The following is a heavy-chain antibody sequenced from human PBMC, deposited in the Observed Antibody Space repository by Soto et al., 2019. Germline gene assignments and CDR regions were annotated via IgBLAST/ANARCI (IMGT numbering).Heavy chain of an antibody. CDR3: ARGRLAYGSGSYYPF. CDR1: GFTVSSNY. D-gene: IGHD3-10*01. Sequence: EVQLVESGGGLVQPGGSLRLSCAASGFTVSSNYRSWVRQAPGKGLEWVSVIYSGGSTYYADSVKGIFTISRDNSKNTLYLQMNSLRAEDTAVYYCARGRLAYGSGSYYPFWGQGTLVTVSS. CDR2: IYSGGST. V-gene: IGHV3-66*01. J-gene: IGHJ4*02.